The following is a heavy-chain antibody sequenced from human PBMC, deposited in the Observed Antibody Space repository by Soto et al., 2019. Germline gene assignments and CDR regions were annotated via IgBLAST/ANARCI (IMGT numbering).Heavy chain of an antibody. CDR3: ARVTEQFGAGGDDAFDI. D-gene: IGHD3-16*01. J-gene: IGHJ3*02. CDR1: GYTFTSYG. V-gene: IGHV1-18*01. Sequence: QVQLVQSGAEVKKPGASVKVSCKASGYTFTSYGISWVRQAPGQGLEWMGWISAYNGNTNYAQKLQGRVTMTTDTSRSTAYMERRSLGSDDTAVYYCARVTEQFGAGGDDAFDIWGQGTMVTVFS. CDR2: ISAYNGNT.